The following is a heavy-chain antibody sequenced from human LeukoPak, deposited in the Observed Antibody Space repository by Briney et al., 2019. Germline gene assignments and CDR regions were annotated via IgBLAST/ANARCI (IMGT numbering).Heavy chain of an antibody. CDR1: GFSFSDYY. CDR2: ISGSGGST. D-gene: IGHD6-13*01. V-gene: IGHV3-23*01. J-gene: IGHJ6*02. CDR3: AKGSGIAAAGYYYYYGMDV. Sequence: GGSLRLSCAASGFSFSDYYMSWFRQAPGKGLEWVSAISGSGGSTYYADSVKGRFTISRDNSKNTLYLQMNSLRAEDTAVYYCAKGSGIAAAGYYYYYGMDVWGQGTTVTVSS.